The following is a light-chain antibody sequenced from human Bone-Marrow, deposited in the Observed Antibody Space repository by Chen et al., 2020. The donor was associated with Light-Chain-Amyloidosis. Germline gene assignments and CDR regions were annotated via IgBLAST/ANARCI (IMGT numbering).Light chain of an antibody. CDR3: EVWDRSSDRPV. V-gene: IGLV3-21*02. CDR1: NIGSTS. J-gene: IGLJ3*02. Sequence: SYVLTQPSSVSVSPGQTATIACGGNNIGSTSVHWYQQTPGQAPLLVVYDDSDRPSGVPERRSGADAGNTATLTISRVEAGDEADDYCEVWDRSSDRPVFGGGTKVTDL. CDR2: DDS.